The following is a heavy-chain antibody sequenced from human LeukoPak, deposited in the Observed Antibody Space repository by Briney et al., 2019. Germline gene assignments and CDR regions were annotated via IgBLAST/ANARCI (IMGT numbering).Heavy chain of an antibody. J-gene: IGHJ6*03. CDR1: GFTFSNYD. Sequence: GGSLRLSCAASGFTFSNYDMHWVRQAPGKGLEWLAFIRYYGSNKYYADSVKGRFTISRDNSKNTLSLQMNSLRPEDTAVYFCAREDPSYYYYYMDVWGKGTTVTISS. CDR3: AREDPSYYYYYMDV. CDR2: IRYYGSNK. V-gene: IGHV3-30*02.